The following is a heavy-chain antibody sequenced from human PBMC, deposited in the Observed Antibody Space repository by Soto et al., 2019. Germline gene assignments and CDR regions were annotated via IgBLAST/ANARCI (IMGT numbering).Heavy chain of an antibody. Sequence: ASVKVSCKASGYTFTSYGSSWVRQAPGQGLEWMGWISAYNGNTNYAQKLQGRVTMTTDTSTSTAYMELRSLRSDDTAVYYCARRYSSGWPTQYYYYYYGMDVWGQGTTVTVSS. J-gene: IGHJ6*02. CDR3: ARRYSSGWPTQYYYYYYGMDV. CDR2: ISAYNGNT. D-gene: IGHD6-19*01. V-gene: IGHV1-18*01. CDR1: GYTFTSYG.